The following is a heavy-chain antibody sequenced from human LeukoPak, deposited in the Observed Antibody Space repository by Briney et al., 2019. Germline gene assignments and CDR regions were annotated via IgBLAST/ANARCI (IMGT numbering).Heavy chain of an antibody. D-gene: IGHD6-19*01. CDR1: GFTFSSYA. V-gene: IGHV3-23*01. Sequence: PGGSLRLSCAASGFTFSSYAMTWVRQASGKGLEWVSAIRGSGTGTYYADSVKGRFTISRDNSKNTVYLHMNSLRAEDTAKYYCARHNGAVAGVPYYFDSWGQGTLVTVSS. CDR2: IRGSGTGT. CDR3: ARHNGAVAGVPYYFDS. J-gene: IGHJ4*02.